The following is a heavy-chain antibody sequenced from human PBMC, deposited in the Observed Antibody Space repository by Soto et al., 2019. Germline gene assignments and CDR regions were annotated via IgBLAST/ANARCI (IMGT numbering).Heavy chain of an antibody. J-gene: IGHJ4*02. D-gene: IGHD3-22*01. CDR2: MNPNSGNT. V-gene: IGHV1-8*01. Sequence: ASVKVSCKASGYTFTSYDINWVRQATGQGLEWMGWMNPNSGNTGYAQKFQGRVTMTRNTSISTAYMELSSLRSEDTAVYYCAIWGYYYDSSGYYRIFDYWRQGTLVTVSS. CDR1: GYTFTSYD. CDR3: AIWGYYYDSSGYYRIFDY.